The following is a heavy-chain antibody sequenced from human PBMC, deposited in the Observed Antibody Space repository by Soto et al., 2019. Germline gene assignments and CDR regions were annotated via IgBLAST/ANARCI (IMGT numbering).Heavy chain of an antibody. V-gene: IGHV4-4*02. CDR3: AWVAAPGDYSDGSRYYVDY. J-gene: IGHJ4*02. Sequence: PSETISLTCAVAGGSISSSDWWSRVRQHPGKGLEWIGEIYHSGSTNYNPSLKSRVTISVDKSKNQFSLKLSSVTAAVTAVYYCAWVAAPGDYSDGSRYYVDYWGQGTLVTVSS. D-gene: IGHD3-22*01. CDR1: GGSISSSDW. CDR2: IYHSGST.